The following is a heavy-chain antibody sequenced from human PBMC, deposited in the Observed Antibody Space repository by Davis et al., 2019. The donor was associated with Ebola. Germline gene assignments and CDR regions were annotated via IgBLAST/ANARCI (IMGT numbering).Heavy chain of an antibody. J-gene: IGHJ5*02. V-gene: IGHV3-7*01. CDR2: IKQDGSEK. Sequence: GESLKISCAASGFTFSSYWMSWVRQAPGKGLEWVANIKQDGSEKYYVDSVKGRFTISRDNAKNSLYLQMNSLRAEDTAVYYCARAPLHYGSGSYYGNNWFDPWGQGTLVTVSS. CDR1: GFTFSSYW. D-gene: IGHD3-10*01. CDR3: ARAPLHYGSGSYYGNNWFDP.